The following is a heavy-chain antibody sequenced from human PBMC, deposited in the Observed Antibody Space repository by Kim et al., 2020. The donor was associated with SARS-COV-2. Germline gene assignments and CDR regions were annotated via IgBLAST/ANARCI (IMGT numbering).Heavy chain of an antibody. J-gene: IGHJ5*02. D-gene: IGHD5-18*01. CDR3: AREAGKIVDTAMVTVWFDP. CDR1: GGSISSSSYY. Sequence: SETLSLTCTVSGGSISSSSYYWGWIRQPPGKGLEWIGSIYYSGSTYYNPSLKSRVTISVDTSKNQFSLKLSSVTAADTAVYYCAREAGKIVDTAMVTVWFDPWGQGTLVTVSS. CDR2: IYYSGST. V-gene: IGHV4-39*07.